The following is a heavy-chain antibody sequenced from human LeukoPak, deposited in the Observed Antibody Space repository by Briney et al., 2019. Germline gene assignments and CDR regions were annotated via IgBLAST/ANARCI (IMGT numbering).Heavy chain of an antibody. V-gene: IGHV3-9*01. CDR3: AKGVDTAMVQTLFDY. CDR2: ISWNSGSI. Sequence: PGRSLRLSCAASGFTFDDYAMHWVRQAPGKGLEWVSGISWNSGSIGYADSVKGRFTISRDNAKNSLYLQMNSLRAEDTALYYCAKGVDTAMVQTLFDYWGQGTLVTVSS. D-gene: IGHD5-18*01. CDR1: GFTFDDYA. J-gene: IGHJ4*02.